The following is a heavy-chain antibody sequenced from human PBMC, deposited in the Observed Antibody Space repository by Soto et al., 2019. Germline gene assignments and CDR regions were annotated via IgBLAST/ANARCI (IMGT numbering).Heavy chain of an antibody. J-gene: IGHJ6*02. CDR2: IYWIDDK. Sequence: LTCTFSGFSLSTSGVGVGWIRQPPRKALEWLALIYWIDDKRYSTSLKSRLTITKDTSKNQVVLTMTNMDPVDTATHYCAHISPQSIAAVGNVGRSPTYYYYYDMDVWGQGTTVTVSS. CDR3: AHISPQSIAAVGNVGRSPTYYYYYDMDV. CDR1: GFSLSTSGVG. D-gene: IGHD6-13*01. V-gene: IGHV2-5*01.